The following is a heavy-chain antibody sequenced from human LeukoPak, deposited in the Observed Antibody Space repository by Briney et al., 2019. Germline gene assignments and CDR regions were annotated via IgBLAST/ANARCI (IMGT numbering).Heavy chain of an antibody. V-gene: IGHV3-33*06. CDR1: GFTFSSYG. D-gene: IGHD4-17*01. J-gene: IGHJ4*02. CDR3: AKDGTTVTTLNYFDY. CDR2: IWYDGSNK. Sequence: GGSLRLSCAASGFTFSSYGMHWVRQAPGKGREWVAIIWYDGSNKYYADSVKGRFTISRDNSKNTLYLQMNRLRAEDTAVYYCAKDGTTVTTLNYFDYWGQGTLVTVSS.